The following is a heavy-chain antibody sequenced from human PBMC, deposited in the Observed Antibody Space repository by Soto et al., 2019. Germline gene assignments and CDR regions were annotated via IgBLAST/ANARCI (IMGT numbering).Heavy chain of an antibody. J-gene: IGHJ4*02. CDR2: MTPKSGYT. CDR3: TRNLYNTGDFDH. Sequence: QVQLMQSGAEVRKPGASVKVSCKASGYTFTDYDINWVRQATGQGLEWLGWMTPKSGYTGYAQKFQGRVTLTRDTSRGTAYMELSSLPSEDTAVDYCTRNLYNTGDFDHWGQGTLVTVSS. V-gene: IGHV1-8*02. D-gene: IGHD1-20*01. CDR1: GYTFTDYD.